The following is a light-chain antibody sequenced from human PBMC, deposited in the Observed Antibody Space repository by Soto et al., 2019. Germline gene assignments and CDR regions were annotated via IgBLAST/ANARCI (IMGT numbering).Light chain of an antibody. Sequence: DIQLPQSPSSLSASVGDRVTITCRASQGISNYLAWYQQKPGKVPKLLIFAASTLQSGVPSRFSGSGSGTDFTLTISSLQPEDVATYYCQKYNSAPQTFGQGTKVEIK. V-gene: IGKV1-27*01. J-gene: IGKJ1*01. CDR2: AAS. CDR3: QKYNSAPQT. CDR1: QGISNY.